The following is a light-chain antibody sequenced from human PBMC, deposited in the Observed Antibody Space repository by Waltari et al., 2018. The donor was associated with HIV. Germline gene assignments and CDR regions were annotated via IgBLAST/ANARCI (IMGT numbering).Light chain of an antibody. V-gene: IGLV2-8*01. CDR3: SSYAGINPVI. J-gene: IGLJ2*01. Sequence: QSALTQPPSASGSLGQSVPISCSGRSSAAGRYDYVAWYQQPPGNAPKLLIFEVNNRPSGVPDRFSGSKSGNTASLTVSGLQAEDEAEYSCSSYAGINPVIFGGGTTLTVL. CDR1: SSAAGRYDY. CDR2: EVN.